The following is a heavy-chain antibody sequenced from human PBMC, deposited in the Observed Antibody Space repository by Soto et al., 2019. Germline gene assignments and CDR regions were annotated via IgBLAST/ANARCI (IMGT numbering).Heavy chain of an antibody. V-gene: IGHV3-23*01. Sequence: GGSLRLSGDAFGFNFTKHATIWVRQAPWKGLECVAAISVRTVHTAYPASMRCRFTLSRDSSTYTIFLQMNSLRAEDTDVYYCGVQYDYCGQGTLVTFSS. J-gene: IGHJ4*02. CDR1: GFNFTKHA. CDR2: ISVRTVHT. CDR3: GVQYDY.